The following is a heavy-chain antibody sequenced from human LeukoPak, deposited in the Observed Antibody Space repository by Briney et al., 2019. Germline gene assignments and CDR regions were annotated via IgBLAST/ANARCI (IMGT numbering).Heavy chain of an antibody. J-gene: IGHJ6*02. V-gene: IGHV4-4*02. CDR3: ARDRNWGGMDV. Sequence: SGTLSLTCAVSGGSVSSSNWWTWVRQSPGKGLEWIGEKYHSGTTNYAPSLKSRVTISVDKSKNQFSLNLSSVTAADTAVYYCARDRNWGGMDVWGQGTTVTVSS. CDR1: GGSVSSSNW. CDR2: KYHSGTT. D-gene: IGHD7-27*01.